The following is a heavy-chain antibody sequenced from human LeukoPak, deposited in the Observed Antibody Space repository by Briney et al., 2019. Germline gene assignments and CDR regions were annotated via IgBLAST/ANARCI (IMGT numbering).Heavy chain of an antibody. J-gene: IGHJ6*03. D-gene: IGHD2-2*01. CDR3: AREIVVVPAAMRGGYYYYMDV. Sequence: SETLSLTRTVSGGSISSYYWSWIRQPAGKGLEWTGRIYTSGSTNYNPSLKSRVTISVDKSKNQFSLKLSSVTAADTAVYYCAREIVVVPAAMRGGYYYYMDVWGKGTTVTVSS. CDR2: IYTSGST. CDR1: GGSISSYY. V-gene: IGHV4-4*07.